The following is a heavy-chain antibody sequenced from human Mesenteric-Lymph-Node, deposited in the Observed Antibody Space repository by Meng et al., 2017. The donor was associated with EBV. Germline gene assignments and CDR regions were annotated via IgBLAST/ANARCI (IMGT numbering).Heavy chain of an antibody. J-gene: IGHJ4*02. CDR2: IYHSGST. CDR3: ARVAYCSGGSCYLYYFDY. D-gene: IGHD2-15*01. Sequence: QGQLRESGPGRVKPSGTLSLTWAVSGGSISSSNWWSWVRQPPGKGLEWIGEIYHSGSTNYNPSLKSRVTISVDKSKNQFSLKLSSVTAADTAVYYCARVAYCSGGSCYLYYFDYWGQGTLVTVSS. V-gene: IGHV4-4*02. CDR1: GGSISSSNW.